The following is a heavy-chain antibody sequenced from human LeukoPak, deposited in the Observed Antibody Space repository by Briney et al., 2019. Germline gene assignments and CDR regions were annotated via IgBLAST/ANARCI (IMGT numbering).Heavy chain of an antibody. V-gene: IGHV4-4*09. CDR2: IYTSGST. J-gene: IGHJ5*02. D-gene: IGHD2-15*01. Sequence: SETLSLTCTLSGGSISRYYWSWIRQSPGKGLEWIGYIYTSGSTSYNPSLKSRVTMSVDTSKNQFSLKLSSVTAADTAVYYCARRTATPYNWFDPWGQGTLVTVSS. CDR3: ARRTATPYNWFDP. CDR1: GGSISRYY.